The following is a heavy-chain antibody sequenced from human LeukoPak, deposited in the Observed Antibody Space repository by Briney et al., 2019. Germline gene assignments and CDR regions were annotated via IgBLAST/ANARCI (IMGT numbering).Heavy chain of an antibody. CDR2: ISSSSSYL. CDR3: ASDRLYSGGDLRY. CDR1: GFNFRSYS. Sequence: GGSLRLSCAASGFNFRSYSMNWVRQAPARGLEWVSSISSSSSYLYYAHSLKDRFPISRNNAKKPLYLQMNIRGAEETAVYYCASDRLYSGGDLRYWGQGTLVTVSS. V-gene: IGHV3-21*01. D-gene: IGHD1-26*01. J-gene: IGHJ4*02.